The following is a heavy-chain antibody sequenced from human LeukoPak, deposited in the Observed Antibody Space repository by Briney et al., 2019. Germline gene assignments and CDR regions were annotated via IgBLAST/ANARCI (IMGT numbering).Heavy chain of an antibody. CDR2: IIPIFGTA. D-gene: IGHD3-3*01. V-gene: IGHV1-69*06. Sequence: SVKVSCKASGGTFSSYAISWVRQAPGQGLEWMGGIIPIFGTANYAQKFQGRVTITADKSTSTAYMELSSLRSEDTAVYYCARLHGYDFWSGYYTGFRSEVSSFNWFDPWGQGTLVTVSS. J-gene: IGHJ5*02. CDR3: ARLHGYDFWSGYYTGFRSEVSSFNWFDP. CDR1: GGTFSSYA.